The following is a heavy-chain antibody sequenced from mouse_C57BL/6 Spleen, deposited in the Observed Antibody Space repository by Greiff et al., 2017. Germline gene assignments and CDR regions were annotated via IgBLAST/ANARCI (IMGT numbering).Heavy chain of an antibody. CDR1: GYTFTDYY. Sequence: VQLVESGAELVRPGASVKLSCKASGYTFTDYYITWVKQRPGQGLEWIARIYPGSGNTYYNEKFKGKATLTAEKSSSTAYMQLSSLTSEDSAVYFCARNDYWYFDVWGTGTTVTVSS. V-gene: IGHV1-76*01. CDR2: IYPGSGNT. J-gene: IGHJ1*03. CDR3: ARNDYWYFDV.